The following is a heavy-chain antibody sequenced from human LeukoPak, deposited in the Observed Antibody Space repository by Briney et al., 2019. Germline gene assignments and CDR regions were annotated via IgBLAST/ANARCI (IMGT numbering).Heavy chain of an antibody. J-gene: IGHJ4*02. CDR3: ASHPYYDFWSGPHGDY. CDR1: GFTFSSYW. CDR2: IKQDGSEK. V-gene: IGHV3-7*01. D-gene: IGHD3-3*01. Sequence: GGSLRLSCAASGFTFSSYWMSWVRQAPGKGLEWVANIKQDGSEKYYVDSVKGRFTISRDNAKNSLYLQMNSLRAEDTAVYYCASHPYYDFWSGPHGDYWGQGTLVTVSS.